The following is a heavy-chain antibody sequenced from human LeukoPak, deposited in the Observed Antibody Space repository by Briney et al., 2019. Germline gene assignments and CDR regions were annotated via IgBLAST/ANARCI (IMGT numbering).Heavy chain of an antibody. CDR1: GYTFTNYG. D-gene: IGHD3-22*01. V-gene: IGHV1-18*01. Sequence: ASVKVSCKVSGYTFTNYGITWVRQAPGQGLEWMGWISVYNGNTNYAQKLQGRVTMTTDTSTSTAYMELRSLRSDDTAVYYCARGFAHYDSSNYDYWGQGTLVTVSS. CDR2: ISVYNGNT. CDR3: ARGFAHYDSSNYDY. J-gene: IGHJ4*02.